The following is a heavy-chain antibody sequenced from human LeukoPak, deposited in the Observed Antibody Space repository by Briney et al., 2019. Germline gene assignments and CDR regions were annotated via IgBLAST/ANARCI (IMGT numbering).Heavy chain of an antibody. CDR3: ARDLVGSSSPYYFDY. CDR1: GGTFSSYA. Sequence: SVKVSCKASGGTFSSYAISCVRQAPGQGLEWMGGIIPIFGTANYAQKFQGRVTITADESTSTAYMELSSLRSEDTAVYYCARDLVGSSSPYYFDYWGQGTLVTVSS. J-gene: IGHJ4*02. CDR2: IIPIFGTA. V-gene: IGHV1-69*13. D-gene: IGHD6-13*01.